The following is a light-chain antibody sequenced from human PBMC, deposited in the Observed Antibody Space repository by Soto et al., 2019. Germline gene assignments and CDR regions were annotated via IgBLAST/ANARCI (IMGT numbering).Light chain of an antibody. Sequence: DIQMTQSPSSLSASVGDRVTITCRASQTISSWLAWYQQKPGKAPKLLIYKASTLKSGVPSRFSGSGSGTEFTLTISSLQSEEFAVYYCQQYNNWPWTFGQGTKVDIK. CDR2: KAS. CDR1: QTISSW. CDR3: QQYNNWPWT. J-gene: IGKJ1*01. V-gene: IGKV1-5*03.